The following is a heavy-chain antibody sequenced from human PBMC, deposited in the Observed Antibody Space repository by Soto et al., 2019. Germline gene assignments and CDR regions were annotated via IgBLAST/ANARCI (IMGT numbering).Heavy chain of an antibody. D-gene: IGHD7-27*01. CDR3: ARDGNWGESYWYFDL. CDR2: IWYDGNNK. J-gene: IGHJ2*01. V-gene: IGHV3-33*01. Sequence: QVQLVESGGGVVQPGRSLRLSCAASGFTFSSYGMHWVRQAPGKGLEWVAVIWYDGNNKYYADSVKGRFTISRDNSKNTLYLQLNSLRAEDTAVYYCARDGNWGESYWYFDLWGRGTLVTVSS. CDR1: GFTFSSYG.